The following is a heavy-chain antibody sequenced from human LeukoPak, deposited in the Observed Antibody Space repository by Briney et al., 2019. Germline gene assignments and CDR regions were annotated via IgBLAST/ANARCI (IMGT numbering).Heavy chain of an antibody. CDR2: IHSSGST. J-gene: IGHJ4*02. CDR3: ARDNDFFDY. Sequence: SETLSLTCSVSGGSINTYYWSCIRQPAGKGLEWIGRIHSSGSTHYNPSLKSRVTMSLDTSKNQFPLKLTSVTAADTAVYYCARDNDFFDYWGRGTLVTVSS. V-gene: IGHV4-4*07. CDR1: GGSINTYY.